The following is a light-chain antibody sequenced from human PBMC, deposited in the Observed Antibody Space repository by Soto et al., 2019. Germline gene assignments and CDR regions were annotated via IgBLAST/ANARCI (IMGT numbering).Light chain of an antibody. V-gene: IGKV1-39*01. J-gene: IGKJ2*01. CDR2: GAS. CDR3: QQSYGSPYT. CDR1: QSINIY. Sequence: IQMTQSPSSLSASVGDSVTVTCRASQSINIYLNWYQQKPGKAPTLLIYGASSLQSGVPSRFTGGGSLTDFTRPISIPQPDDFPTNYCQQSYGSPYTFGQGTKLEIK.